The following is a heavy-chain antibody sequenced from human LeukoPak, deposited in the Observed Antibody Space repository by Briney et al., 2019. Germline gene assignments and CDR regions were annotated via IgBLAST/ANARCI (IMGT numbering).Heavy chain of an antibody. Sequence: GESLKISCAASGFTFSCCWMSWVRQAPGKGLEWVASIKHDGSEKFYVDSVKGRFTISRDDTKISLYLQMNSLRAEDTAVYYCVRGEMDYWGQGTLVTVSS. J-gene: IGHJ4*02. CDR3: VRGEMDY. CDR1: GFTFSCCW. D-gene: IGHD3-10*01. CDR2: IKHDGSEK. V-gene: IGHV3-7*01.